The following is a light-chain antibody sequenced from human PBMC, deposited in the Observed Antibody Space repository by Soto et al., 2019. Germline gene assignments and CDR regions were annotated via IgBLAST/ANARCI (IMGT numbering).Light chain of an antibody. Sequence: EIVMTQSPATLSVSPGERATLSCRASQSVSSNLAWYQQKPGQAPRLLIYGASTRATGIPARFSGSGSGTEFTLTISSLEPEDFAVYYCQQRSNWPPTFGQATRLEI. CDR2: GAS. V-gene: IGKV3-15*01. CDR1: QSVSSN. J-gene: IGKJ5*01. CDR3: QQRSNWPPT.